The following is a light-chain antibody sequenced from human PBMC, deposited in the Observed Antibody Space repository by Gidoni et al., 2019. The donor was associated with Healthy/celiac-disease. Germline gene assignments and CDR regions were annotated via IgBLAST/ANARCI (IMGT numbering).Light chain of an antibody. Sequence: DIQMTQSPSTLSASVGDRVTITCRASQSISSWLAWYQQKPGKAPKLLIFKASSLESGVPSRFSGSGSGTEFTLTISSLQPDDFATYYCQQYNSYPYTFGQGTKLEIK. CDR3: QQYNSYPYT. V-gene: IGKV1-5*03. CDR1: QSISSW. J-gene: IGKJ2*01. CDR2: KAS.